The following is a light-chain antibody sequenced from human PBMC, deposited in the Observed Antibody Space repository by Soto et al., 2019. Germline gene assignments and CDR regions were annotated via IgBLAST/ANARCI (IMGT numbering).Light chain of an antibody. Sequence: QSVLTQPASVSGSPGQSITISCTGTSSDVGGYNYVSWYQQHPGKAPKLMIYEVSNRPSGISNRFSGSKSGNTASLTISGLQAEDEADYYCISYTSGSTLYVFGTGTRSPS. CDR1: SSDVGGYNY. J-gene: IGLJ1*01. CDR3: ISYTSGSTLYV. V-gene: IGLV2-14*01. CDR2: EVS.